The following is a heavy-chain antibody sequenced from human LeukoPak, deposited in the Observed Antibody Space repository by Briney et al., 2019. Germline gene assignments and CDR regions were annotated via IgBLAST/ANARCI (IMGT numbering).Heavy chain of an antibody. D-gene: IGHD3-22*01. V-gene: IGHV4-4*07. J-gene: IGHJ4*02. CDR2: IHTSGST. CDR1: GGSISSYY. Sequence: SETLSLTCTVSGGSISSYYWSWIRQPAGKGLEWIGRIHTSGSTNYSPSLKSRVTMSVDTSKNQFSLKLSSVTAADTAVYYCAREWDNYYDSSAFDYWGQGTLVTVSS. CDR3: AREWDNYYDSSAFDY.